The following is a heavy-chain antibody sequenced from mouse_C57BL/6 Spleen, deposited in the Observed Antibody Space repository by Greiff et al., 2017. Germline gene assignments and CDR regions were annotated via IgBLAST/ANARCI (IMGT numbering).Heavy chain of an antibody. CDR2: INPNNGGT. CDR3: ARGRGNDAMDY. V-gene: IGHV1-18*01. J-gene: IGHJ4*01. D-gene: IGHD2-1*01. Sequence: VQLQQSGPELVKPGASVKIPCKASGYTFTHYNMDWVKQSHGKSLEWIGAINPNNGGTIYNQKFKGKATLTVDKSSSTAYMELRSLTSEDTAVYYCARGRGNDAMDYWGQGTSVTVSS. CDR1: GYTFTHYN.